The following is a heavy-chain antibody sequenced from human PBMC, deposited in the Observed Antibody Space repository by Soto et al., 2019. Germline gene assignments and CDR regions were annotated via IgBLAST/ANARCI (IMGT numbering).Heavy chain of an antibody. CDR2: INPTAGAT. D-gene: IGHD3-3*01. CDR1: GYTFSSYY. Sequence: QVQLVQSGAEVKKPGASVKVSCKASGYTFSSYYVHWVRQAPGLGLEWMGIINPTAGATTYAQKFQGRVTMTRDTSTSTFYMELSSLRSEDTAVYYCARGGVESIYGMDVWGQGTTVTVSS. J-gene: IGHJ6*02. CDR3: ARGGVESIYGMDV. V-gene: IGHV1-46*01.